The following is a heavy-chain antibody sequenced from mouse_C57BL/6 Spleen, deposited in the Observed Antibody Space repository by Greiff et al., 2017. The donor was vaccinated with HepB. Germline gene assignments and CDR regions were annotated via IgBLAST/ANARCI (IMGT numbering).Heavy chain of an antibody. CDR2: IWTGGGT. CDR1: GFSLTSYA. V-gene: IGHV2-9-1*01. CDR3: AAASDGGLRRYFDV. D-gene: IGHD2-4*01. Sequence: VQLQESGPGLVAPSQSLSITCTVSGFSLTSYAISWVRQPPGKGLEWLGVIWTGGGTNYNSALKSRLSISKDNSKSQVFLKMNSLQTDDTARYYCAAASDGGLRRYFDVWGTGTTVTVSS. J-gene: IGHJ1*03.